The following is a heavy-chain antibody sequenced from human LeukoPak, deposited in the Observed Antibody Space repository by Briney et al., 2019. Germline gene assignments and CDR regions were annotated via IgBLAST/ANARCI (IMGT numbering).Heavy chain of an antibody. J-gene: IGHJ4*02. V-gene: IGHV3-23*01. Sequence: GGSLRLSCAASGFTFSSYAMSWVRQAPGKGLEWVSAISGSGGSTYYADSVKGRFTISRDNSKNTLYLQMNSLRAEDTAVYYCAKDPEHSSSWLNDYWGQGTLVTVSS. CDR3: AKDPEHSSSWLNDY. CDR2: ISGSGGST. D-gene: IGHD6-13*01. CDR1: GFTFSSYA.